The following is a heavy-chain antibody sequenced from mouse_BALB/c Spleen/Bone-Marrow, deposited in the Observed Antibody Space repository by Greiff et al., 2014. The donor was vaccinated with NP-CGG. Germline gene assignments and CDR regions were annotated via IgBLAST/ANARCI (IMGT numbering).Heavy chain of an antibody. CDR3: AKNGNTGAWFAY. J-gene: IGHJ3*01. Sequence: VQLQQSGAELVKPGASVKLSCTASGFNIKDTYMHWVKQRPEQGLEWIGRIDPANGNTKYDPKFQGKATITADTSSNTAYLQLSILTSEDTAVYYGAKNGNTGAWFAYWGQGTLLTVSA. CDR1: GFNIKDTY. V-gene: IGHV14-3*02. CDR2: IDPANGNT. D-gene: IGHD2-1*01.